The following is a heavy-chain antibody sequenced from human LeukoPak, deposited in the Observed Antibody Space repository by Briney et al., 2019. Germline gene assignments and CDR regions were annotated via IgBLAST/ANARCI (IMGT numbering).Heavy chain of an antibody. V-gene: IGHV3-21*01. CDR3: AREGYCSSTSCYYYYYMDV. CDR2: ISSSSSYI. CDR1: GFIISSYS. D-gene: IGHD2-2*01. J-gene: IGHJ6*03. Sequence: GGSLRLSCAASGFIISSYSMNWVRQTPGKGLEWVSSISSSSSYIYYADSVKGRFAISRDNAKNSLYLQMNSLRAEDTAVYYCAREGYCSSTSCYYYYYMDVWGKGTTVTVSS.